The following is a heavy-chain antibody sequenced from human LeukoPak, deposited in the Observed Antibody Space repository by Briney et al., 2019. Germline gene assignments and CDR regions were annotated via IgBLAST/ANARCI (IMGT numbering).Heavy chain of an antibody. D-gene: IGHD1-1*01. CDR1: GYTFTSYD. CDR3: ARYDWPINNWFDP. V-gene: IGHV1-18*01. Sequence: GASVKVSCKASGYTFTSYDINWVRQATGQGLEWMGWISAYNGNTNYAQKLQGRVTMTTDTSTSTAYMELRSLRSDDTAVYYCARYDWPINNWFDPWGQGTLVTVSS. J-gene: IGHJ5*02. CDR2: ISAYNGNT.